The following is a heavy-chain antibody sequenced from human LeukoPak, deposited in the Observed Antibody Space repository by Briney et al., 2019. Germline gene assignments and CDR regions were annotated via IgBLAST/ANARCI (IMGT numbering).Heavy chain of an antibody. V-gene: IGHV1-18*01. J-gene: IGHJ6*02. CDR2: ISAYNGNT. Sequence: ASVKVSCTASGYTFTSYGISWVRQAPGQGLEWMGWISAYNGNTNYAQKLQGRVTITTDTSTSTAYMELRSLRSDDTAVYYCARVDTAMVTDFYYYYGMDVWGQGTTVTVSS. CDR3: ARVDTAMVTDFYYYYGMDV. D-gene: IGHD5-18*01. CDR1: GYTFTSYG.